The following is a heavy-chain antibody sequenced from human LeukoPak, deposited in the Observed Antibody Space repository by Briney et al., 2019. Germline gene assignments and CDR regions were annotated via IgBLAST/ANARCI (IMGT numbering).Heavy chain of an antibody. CDR1: GGSISSYY. J-gene: IGHJ6*03. Sequence: PSETLSLTCTVSGGSISSYYWSWIRQPPGKGLEWIGYIYTSGSTNYNPSLKSRVTISVDTSKNQFSLKLSSVTAADTAVYYCARHFSYYYYMDVWGKGTTVTVSS. V-gene: IGHV4-4*09. CDR3: ARHFSYYYYMDV. CDR2: IYTSGST.